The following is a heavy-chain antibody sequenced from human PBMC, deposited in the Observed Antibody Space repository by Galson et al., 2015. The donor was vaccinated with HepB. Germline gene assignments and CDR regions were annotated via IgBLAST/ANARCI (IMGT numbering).Heavy chain of an antibody. V-gene: IGHV3-30-3*01. J-gene: IGHJ3*02. CDR1: GFTFSSYA. CDR2: ISYDGSNK. Sequence: SLRLSCAASGFTFSSYAMHWVRQAPGKGLEWVAVISYDGSNKYYADSVKGRFTISRDNSKNTLYLQMNSLRAEDTAVYYCAREMSYYYVGGVGAFDIWGQGTMVTVSS. CDR3: AREMSYYYVGGVGAFDI. D-gene: IGHD3-10*02.